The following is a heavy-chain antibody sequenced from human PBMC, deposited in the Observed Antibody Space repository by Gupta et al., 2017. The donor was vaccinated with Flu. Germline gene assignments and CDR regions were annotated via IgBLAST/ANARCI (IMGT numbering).Heavy chain of an antibody. CDR1: GFTFSRYA. CDR2: ISHDGIYK. J-gene: IGHJ4*02. CDR3: AKDRRNEYSLEY. V-gene: IGHV3-30*18. Sequence: QVQLVESGGGVVQPGRSLRLSCGASGFTFSRYAMHWVRQAPGKGLEWVAEISHDGIYKEQSDSVKGRFTISRDNSKNTLYLQMNGLETEDTAVYYWAKDRRNEYSLEYWGQGALVSVSS. D-gene: IGHD2-21*01.